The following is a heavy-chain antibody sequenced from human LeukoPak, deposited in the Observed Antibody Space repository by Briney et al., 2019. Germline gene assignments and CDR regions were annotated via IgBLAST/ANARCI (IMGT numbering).Heavy chain of an antibody. CDR1: GGSFSGYY. V-gene: IGHV4-34*01. CDR3: ARYRSSYFDY. D-gene: IGHD3-10*01. J-gene: IGHJ4*02. CDR2: INHSGST. Sequence: SETLSLTCAVYGGSFSGYYWSWIRQPPGKGLEWIGEINHSGSTNFNPSLKSRVTISVDTSKNQFSLKLSSVTAADTAVYYCARYRSSYFDYWGQGTLVTVSS.